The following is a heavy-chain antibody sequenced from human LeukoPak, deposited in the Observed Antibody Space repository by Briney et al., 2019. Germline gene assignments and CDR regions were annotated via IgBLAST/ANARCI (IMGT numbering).Heavy chain of an antibody. J-gene: IGHJ3*02. CDR3: ARGGSGGRAFDI. V-gene: IGHV6-1*01. Sequence: SQTLSLTCAISGDSVSSNTAAWIWIRQSPSRGLEWLGRTYYRSKWVNEYAVSVKGRITINPDTSMNQSSLQLNSVTPEDTAIYYCARGGSGGRAFDIWGQGTMVTVSS. D-gene: IGHD3-10*01. CDR1: GDSVSSNTAA. CDR2: TYYRSKWVN.